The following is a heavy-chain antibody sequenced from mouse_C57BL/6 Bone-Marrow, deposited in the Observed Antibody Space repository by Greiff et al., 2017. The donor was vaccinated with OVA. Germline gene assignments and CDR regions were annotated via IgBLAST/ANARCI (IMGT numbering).Heavy chain of an antibody. Sequence: EVKVVESGAELVRPGASVKLSCTASGFNIKDDYMHWVKQRPEQGLEWIGWIDPENGDTEYASKFQGKATITADTSSNTAYLQLSSLTSEDTAVYYCTTLIATVVAPDVWGTGTTVTVSS. J-gene: IGHJ1*03. CDR2: IDPENGDT. CDR3: TTLIATVVAPDV. D-gene: IGHD1-1*01. V-gene: IGHV14-4*01. CDR1: GFNIKDDY.